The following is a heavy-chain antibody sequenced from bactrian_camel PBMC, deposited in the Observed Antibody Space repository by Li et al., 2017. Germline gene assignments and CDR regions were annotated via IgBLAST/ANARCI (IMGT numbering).Heavy chain of an antibody. Sequence: VQLVESGGGSAQAGESLKLSCVYEYEYSATCMGWFRQAPGNECELVSAIRNDGSIYYADSVKSRFTISQDNAVNMVYLEMNSLREDDTAIYYCAACRQGWPRDTWSHWGQGTQVTVS. CDR1: EYEYSATC. D-gene: IGHD1*01. V-gene: IGHV3S53*01. CDR3: AACRQGWPRDTWSH. CDR2: IRNDGSI. J-gene: IGHJ4*01.